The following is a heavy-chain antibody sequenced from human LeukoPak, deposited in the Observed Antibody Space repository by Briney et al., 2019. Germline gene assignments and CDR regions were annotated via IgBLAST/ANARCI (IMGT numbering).Heavy chain of an antibody. CDR3: ARDSGSYWGGYYFDY. D-gene: IGHD1-26*01. J-gene: IGHJ4*02. V-gene: IGHV3-7*03. Sequence: GGSLRLSCAASVFTFSSYWMSWVRQAPGKGLEWVANMNEGGSEKYYVDSVKGRFTISRDNAKNSLYLQMNSLRAEDTAVYYCARDSGSYWGGYYFDYWGQGTLVTVSS. CDR1: VFTFSSYW. CDR2: MNEGGSEK.